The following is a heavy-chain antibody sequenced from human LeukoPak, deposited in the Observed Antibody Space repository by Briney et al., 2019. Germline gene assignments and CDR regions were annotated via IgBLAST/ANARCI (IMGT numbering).Heavy chain of an antibody. Sequence: PGGSLRLSCAASGFTFSDYYMNWIRQAPGKGLEWVSSMSGSTTNIYYADSVKGRFTISRDNTKKSLYLQMNSLRAEDAAVYYCAKMGLKQWPYNYFDYWAQGTLVSVPS. D-gene: IGHD6-19*01. V-gene: IGHV3-11*01. CDR1: GFTFSDYY. J-gene: IGHJ4*02. CDR3: AKMGLKQWPYNYFDY. CDR2: MSGSTTNI.